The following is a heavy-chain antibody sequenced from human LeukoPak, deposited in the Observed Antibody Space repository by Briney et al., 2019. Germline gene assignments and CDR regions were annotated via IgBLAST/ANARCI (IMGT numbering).Heavy chain of an antibody. CDR3: ARAAYSSGWSHSFDY. Sequence: PGGSLRLSCAASGFTFSSYAMHWVRQAPGKGLEWVAVISYDGSNKYYADSVKGRFTISRDNSKNTLYLQMNSLRAEDTAVYYCARAAYSSGWSHSFDYWGQGTLVTVSS. D-gene: IGHD6-19*01. CDR2: ISYDGSNK. J-gene: IGHJ4*02. V-gene: IGHV3-30-3*01. CDR1: GFTFSSYA.